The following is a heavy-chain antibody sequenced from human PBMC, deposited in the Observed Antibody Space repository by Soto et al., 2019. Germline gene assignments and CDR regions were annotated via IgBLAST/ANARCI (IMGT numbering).Heavy chain of an antibody. V-gene: IGHV4-34*01. Sequence: QVQLQQWGAGLLKPSETLSLTCAVYGGSVSSSSNYYWSWIRQPPGKGLEWIGEMSHSGGTHFNPSLKSRVTISVDTSKNPFSLKMSSVTAADTALYYCARVERGTATTVVDAFEIWGPGTMVTVSS. CDR3: ARVERGTATTVVDAFEI. D-gene: IGHD1-1*01. J-gene: IGHJ3*02. CDR1: GGSVSSSSNYY. CDR2: MSHSGGT.